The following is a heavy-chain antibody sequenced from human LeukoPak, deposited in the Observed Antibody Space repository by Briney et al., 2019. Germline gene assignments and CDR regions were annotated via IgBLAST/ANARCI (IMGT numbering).Heavy chain of an antibody. V-gene: IGHV4-4*07. CDR3: ARDLGYCSGGSCYFRYFDY. CDR1: GGSISSYY. CDR2: IYTSGST. J-gene: IGHJ4*02. D-gene: IGHD2-15*01. Sequence: SETLSLTCTVSGGSISSYYWSWIRQPAGKGLEWIGRIYTSGSTNYNPSLKSRVTMSVDTSKNQFSLKLSSVTAADTAVYYCARDLGYCSGGSCYFRYFDYWGQGTLVTVSS.